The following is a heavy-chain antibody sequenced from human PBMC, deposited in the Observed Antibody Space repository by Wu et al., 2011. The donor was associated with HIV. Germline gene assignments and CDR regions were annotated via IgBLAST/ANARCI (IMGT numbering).Heavy chain of an antibody. CDR1: GYTYTTYG. V-gene: IGHV1-18*01. Sequence: QVQLVQSGAEVKKPGASVKVSCKASGYTYTTYGVSWVRQAPGQGLEWMGWISTYNGNTNYVQNLQGRVTLTTDTSTNTAYMELRSLRSDDTAVYYCARRSNWNDARGAFDIWGQGTMVT. J-gene: IGHJ3*02. CDR3: ARRSNWNDARGAFDI. D-gene: IGHD1-1*01. CDR2: ISTYNGNT.